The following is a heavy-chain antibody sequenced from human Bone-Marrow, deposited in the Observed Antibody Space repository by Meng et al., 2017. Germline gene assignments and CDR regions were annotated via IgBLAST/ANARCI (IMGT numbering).Heavy chain of an antibody. J-gene: IGHJ6*02. CDR3: ARGKYYYGSGSYYNDAYYGMDV. CDR1: GFTFSSYT. D-gene: IGHD3-10*01. Sequence: GGSLRLSCAASGFTFSSYTMHWVRQAPGKGLEWVAVISYDGSNKYYADSVKGRFTISRDNSKNTLYLQMNSLRAEDTAVYYCARGKYYYGSGSYYNDAYYGMDVWGQGTTVTVSS. V-gene: IGHV3-30*04. CDR2: ISYDGSNK.